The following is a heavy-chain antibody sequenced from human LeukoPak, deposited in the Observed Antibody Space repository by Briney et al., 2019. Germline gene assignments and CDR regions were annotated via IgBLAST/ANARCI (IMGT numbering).Heavy chain of an antibody. V-gene: IGHV1-46*03. D-gene: IGHD5-12*01. J-gene: IGHJ4*02. CDR1: GYTFTSYY. CDR2: INPSGGST. Sequence: ASVKVSCKASGYTFTSYYMHWVRQAPGQGLEWMGIINPSGGSTSYAQKFQGRVTMTRDMSTSTVYMELSSRRSEDTAVYYCGRTTHRGYDPIFDYWGQGTLVTVSS. CDR3: GRTTHRGYDPIFDY.